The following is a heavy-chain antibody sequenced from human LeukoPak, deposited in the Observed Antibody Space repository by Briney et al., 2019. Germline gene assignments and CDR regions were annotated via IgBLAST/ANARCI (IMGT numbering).Heavy chain of an antibody. J-gene: IGHJ5*02. D-gene: IGHD3-10*01. CDR3: AATLYGSGSSDNWFDP. V-gene: IGHV1-69*05. CDR1: GGTFSSYA. CDR2: IIPIFGTA. Sequence: SVKVSCKASGGTFSSYAISWVRQAPGQGLEWMGRIIPIFGTANYAQKFQGRVTITTDESTSTAYMELSSLRSEDTAVYYCAATLYGSGSSDNWFDPWGQGTLVTVSS.